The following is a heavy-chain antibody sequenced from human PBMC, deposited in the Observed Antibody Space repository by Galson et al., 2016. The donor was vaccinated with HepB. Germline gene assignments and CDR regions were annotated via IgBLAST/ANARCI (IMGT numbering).Heavy chain of an antibody. Sequence: SLRLSCAASGFTFSSDAMSWVSQAPGKGLEWASGISGGSANIYYADSVKGRFTISRDNSKNTLYLQMNSLRAEDTAVYYCAGWASSDYGDGLDVWGQGTTVTVSS. CDR2: ISGGSANI. D-gene: IGHD4/OR15-4a*01. V-gene: IGHV3-23*01. CDR1: GFTFSSDA. J-gene: IGHJ6*02. CDR3: AGWASSDYGDGLDV.